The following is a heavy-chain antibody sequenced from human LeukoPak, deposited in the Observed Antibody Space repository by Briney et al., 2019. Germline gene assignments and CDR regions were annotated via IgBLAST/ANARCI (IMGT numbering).Heavy chain of an antibody. J-gene: IGHJ4*02. CDR1: GGSISSGGYS. V-gene: IGHV4-30-2*01. D-gene: IGHD3-3*01. CDR3: ARPHYDFWSGYSTFDY. CDR2: IYHSGST. Sequence: PSQTLSLTCAVSGGSISSGGYSWSWIRQPPGKGLEWIGYIYHSGSTYYNPSLKSRVTISVDRSKNQFSLKLSSVTAADTAVYYCARPHYDFWSGYSTFDYWGQGTLVTVSS.